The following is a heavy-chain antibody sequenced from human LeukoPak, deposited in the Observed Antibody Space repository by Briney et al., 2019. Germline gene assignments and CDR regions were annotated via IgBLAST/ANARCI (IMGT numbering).Heavy chain of an antibody. V-gene: IGHV4-39*01. CDR3: ARHGNYYDSSGYNYYFDY. Sequence: PSETLSLTCTVSGGSVSSSSSYWGWIRQPPGKGLEWIGTIYYTGSTYYNPSLKSRVTISVDTSKKQFSLRLSSVTATDTAVYYCARHGNYYDSSGYNYYFDYWGQGTLGTVSS. J-gene: IGHJ4*02. CDR2: IYYTGST. D-gene: IGHD3-22*01. CDR1: GGSVSSSSSY.